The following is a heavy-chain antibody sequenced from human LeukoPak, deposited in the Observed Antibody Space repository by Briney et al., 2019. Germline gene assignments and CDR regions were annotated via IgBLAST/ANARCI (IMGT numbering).Heavy chain of an antibody. Sequence: GLEWVSYISSSSSTIYYADSVKGRFTISRDNAKNSLYLQMNSLRAEDTAVYYCARGGIELWGQGTLVTVSS. CDR3: ARGGIEL. V-gene: IGHV3-48*01. CDR2: ISSSSSTI. D-gene: IGHD6-13*01. J-gene: IGHJ4*02.